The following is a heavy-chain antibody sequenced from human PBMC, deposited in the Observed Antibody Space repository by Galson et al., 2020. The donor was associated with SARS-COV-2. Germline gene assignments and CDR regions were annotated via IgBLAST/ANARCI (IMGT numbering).Heavy chain of an antibody. J-gene: IGHJ3*02. V-gene: IGHV4-59*01. CDR2: VYYTGTT. CDR1: GGSIGSYY. CDR3: SRGESKEYFDDGVNRGFDI. Sequence: SETLSLTCTLSGGSIGSYYWAWFRQPPGKGLEWIGYVYYTGTTNLNPSLTSRVTLAVDPSKRQFSLSLKSVTAADKAVDYCSRGESKEYFDDGVNRGFDIWGQGAMVRVSS. D-gene: IGHD3-16*01.